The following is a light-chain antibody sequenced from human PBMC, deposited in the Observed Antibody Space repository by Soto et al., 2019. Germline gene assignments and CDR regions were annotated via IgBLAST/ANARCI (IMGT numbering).Light chain of an antibody. J-gene: IGLJ1*01. CDR1: TSDVGGYNL. V-gene: IGLV2-23*01. CDR2: EGT. CDR3: CSYASSSSYV. Sequence: QSALPQPASVSGSPGQSIAISCSGTTSDVGGYNLVSWYQQHTAKAPKLLIYEGTQRPSGVSSRFSGSKSGNTASLTISGLQAEDEADYYCCSYASSSSYVFGTGTKVTVL.